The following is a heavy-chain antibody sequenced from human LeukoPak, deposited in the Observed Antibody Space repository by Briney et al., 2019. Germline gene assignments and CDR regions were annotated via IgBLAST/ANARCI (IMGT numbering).Heavy chain of an antibody. CDR2: ISSSSSTI. CDR3: ARDAVTTMASEHYFDY. J-gene: IGHJ4*02. D-gene: IGHD4-17*01. Sequence: HSGGSLRLSCAASGFTFSSYSMNWVRQAPGKGLEWVSYISSSSSTIYYADSVKGRFTISRDNAKNSLYLQMNSLRAEDTAVYYCARDAVTTMASEHYFDYWGQGTLVTVSS. CDR1: GFTFSSYS. V-gene: IGHV3-48*01.